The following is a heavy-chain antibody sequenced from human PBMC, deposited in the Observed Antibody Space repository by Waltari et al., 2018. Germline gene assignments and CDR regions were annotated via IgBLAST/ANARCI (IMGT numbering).Heavy chain of an antibody. CDR1: GFSFSSYW. CDR2: IKGDGSEK. Sequence: EVQVVESGGGLVQPGGSLRLSCATSGFSFSSYWMNWVRQAPGKGLGWVAIIKGDGSEKHYVDSVKGRFTISRDNARNSLFLQMNSLRAEDTAVYFCARGRGYIIDYWGQGSLVTVSS. V-gene: IGHV3-7*01. J-gene: IGHJ4*02. CDR3: ARGRGYIIDY. D-gene: IGHD3-22*01.